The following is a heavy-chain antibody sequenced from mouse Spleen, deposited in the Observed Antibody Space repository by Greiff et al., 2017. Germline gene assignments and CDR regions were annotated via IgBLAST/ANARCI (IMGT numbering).Heavy chain of an antibody. CDR3: TRAYGNYNAMDY. D-gene: IGHD2-1*01. V-gene: IGHV5-9-1*02. CDR1: GFTFSSYA. CDR2: ISSGGDYI. J-gene: IGHJ4*01. Sequence: EVKVVESGEGLVKPGGSLKLSCAASGFTFSSYAMSWVRQTPEKRLEWVAYISSGGDYIYYADTVKGRFTISRDNARNTLYLQMSSLKSEDTAMYYCTRAYGNYNAMDYWGQGTSVTVSS.